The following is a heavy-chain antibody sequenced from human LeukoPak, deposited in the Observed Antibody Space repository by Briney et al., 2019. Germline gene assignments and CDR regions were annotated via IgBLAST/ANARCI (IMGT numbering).Heavy chain of an antibody. Sequence: ASVKISCKASVYTFTNFYIHWVRQAPGQGLEWMGWMNPNSGDTSYAREFQDRVTMTRDTSLSTAYMELSRLRSDDTAVYFCARRPINCIITNCYVDYWGQGTLVTVSS. D-gene: IGHD2-2*01. CDR3: ARRPINCIITNCYVDY. V-gene: IGHV1-2*02. CDR1: VYTFTNFY. CDR2: MNPNSGDT. J-gene: IGHJ4*02.